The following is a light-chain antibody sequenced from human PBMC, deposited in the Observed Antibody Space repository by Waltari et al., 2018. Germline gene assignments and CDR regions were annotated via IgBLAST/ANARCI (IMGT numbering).Light chain of an antibody. Sequence: SPGPPSVFPGERATPSCRASQGVSSNLAWYQQKPGQAPRLLIYGASTRATGIPARFSGSGSGTEFTLTISSLQSEDFAVYYCQQYNNWPLTFGGGTKVEIK. CDR2: GAS. J-gene: IGKJ4*01. CDR1: QGVSSN. CDR3: QQYNNWPLT. V-gene: IGKV3-15*01.